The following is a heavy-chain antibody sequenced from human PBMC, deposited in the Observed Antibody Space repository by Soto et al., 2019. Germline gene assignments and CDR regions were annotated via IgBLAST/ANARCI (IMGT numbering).Heavy chain of an antibody. V-gene: IGHV4-34*01. D-gene: IGHD3-3*01. CDR2: INHSGST. J-gene: IGHJ6*02. CDR1: GGSFSGYY. CDR3: ARGPITIFGVVIMRYGMDV. Sequence: PSETLSLTCAVYGGSFSGYYWSWIRQPPGKGLEWIGEINHSGSTNYNPSLKSRVTISVDTSKNQFSLKLSSVTAADTAVYYCARGPITIFGVVIMRYGMDVWGQGTTVTVS.